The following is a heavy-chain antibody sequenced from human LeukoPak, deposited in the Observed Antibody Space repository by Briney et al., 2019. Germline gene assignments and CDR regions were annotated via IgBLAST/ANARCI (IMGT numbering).Heavy chain of an antibody. D-gene: IGHD2-15*01. CDR1: GYTLTELS. V-gene: IGHV1-24*01. J-gene: IGHJ3*02. Sequence: ASVKVSCKVSGYTLTELSMHWVRQAPGKGLEWMGGFDPEDGETIYAQKFQGRVTMTEDTSTDTAYMELSSLRSEDTAVYYCATKLVVVAASDAFDIWAKGQWSPSLQ. CDR3: ATKLVVVAASDAFDI. CDR2: FDPEDGET.